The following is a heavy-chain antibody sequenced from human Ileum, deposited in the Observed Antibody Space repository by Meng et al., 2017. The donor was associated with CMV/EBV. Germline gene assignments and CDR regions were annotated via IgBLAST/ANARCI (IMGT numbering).Heavy chain of an antibody. CDR2: INPNSGGT. CDR1: GYTFTGYY. CDR3: ARVDDGSSWSYFDY. V-gene: IGHV1-2*02. D-gene: IGHD6-13*01. J-gene: IGHJ4*02. Sequence: KASGYTFTGYYMNWVRQAPGQGLEWMGWINPNSGGTNYAQKFQGRVTMTRDTSISTAYMELSRLRSDDTAVYYCARVDDGSSWSYFDYWGQGTLVTVSS.